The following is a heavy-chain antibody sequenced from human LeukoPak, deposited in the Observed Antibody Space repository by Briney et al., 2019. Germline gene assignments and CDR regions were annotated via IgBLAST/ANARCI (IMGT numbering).Heavy chain of an antibody. CDR2: INPNSGGT. Sequence: ASVKVSCKSSGYTFTGYYMHWVRPAPGQGLAWMGWINPNSGGTNYAQKFQGRVTMTRDTSISTAYMELSRLRSDDTAVYYCAILVVPAAKLNYYYYGMDVWGQGTTVTVSS. CDR3: AILVVPAAKLNYYYYGMDV. J-gene: IGHJ6*02. CDR1: GYTFTGYY. D-gene: IGHD2-2*01. V-gene: IGHV1-2*02.